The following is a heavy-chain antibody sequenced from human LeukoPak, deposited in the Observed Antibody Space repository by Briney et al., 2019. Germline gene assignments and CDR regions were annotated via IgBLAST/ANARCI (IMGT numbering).Heavy chain of an antibody. Sequence: SETLSLTCAVSGGSFSGYYLSWIRQPPGKGLEWIGEINHSGGTNYNPSLKSRVTISVDTTKNQFSLKLSSVTAADAAVYYCTSVGATTVTAGTDYWGQGTLVTVSS. D-gene: IGHD4-17*01. V-gene: IGHV4-34*01. CDR2: INHSGGT. CDR3: TSVGATTVTAGTDY. CDR1: GGSFSGYY. J-gene: IGHJ4*02.